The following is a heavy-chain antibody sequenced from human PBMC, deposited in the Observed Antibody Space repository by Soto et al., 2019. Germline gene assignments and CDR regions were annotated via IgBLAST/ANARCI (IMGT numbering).Heavy chain of an antibody. Sequence: EVQLVESGGGLVKPGGSLRLSCAASGFTFSSYSMNWVRQAPGKGLEWVASISSSSSYIYYADSVKGRFTISRDNAKNSLYLQMNSLRAADTAGYYWARADSSSPMRNVWGKGTTVTVSS. CDR1: GFTFSSYS. V-gene: IGHV3-21*01. CDR3: ARADSSSPMRNV. J-gene: IGHJ6*04. CDR2: ISSSSSYI. D-gene: IGHD6-6*01.